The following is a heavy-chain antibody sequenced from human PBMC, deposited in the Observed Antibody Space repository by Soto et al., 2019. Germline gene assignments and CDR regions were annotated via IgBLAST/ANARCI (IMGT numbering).Heavy chain of an antibody. CDR2: TYYRSKWYN. V-gene: IGHV6-1*01. Sequence: SQTLPLTCAISGDSVSSTSAAWNWIRQSPSIGLEWVGRTYYRSKWYNDYAVSVKSRITINPDTSKNQFSLQLNPVTPEETAVYYCARSSPPYTKQWLVLGGWFDSWGQGTLVTVSS. D-gene: IGHD6-19*01. J-gene: IGHJ5*01. CDR3: ARSSPPYTKQWLVLGGWFDS. CDR1: GDSVSSTSAA.